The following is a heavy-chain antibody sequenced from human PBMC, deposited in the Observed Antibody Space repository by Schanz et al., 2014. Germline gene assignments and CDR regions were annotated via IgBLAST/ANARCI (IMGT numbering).Heavy chain of an antibody. CDR1: GFTFRSYG. CDR3: ARGIITMVRGGDVGAFDI. J-gene: IGHJ3*02. CDR2: ISDDGSSK. Sequence: QVQLVESGGGVVQPGRPLRLSCAASGFTFRSYGMHWVRQAPGKGLEWVALISDDGSSKNHADSVQGRFTISRDNSKNALYMQMDSQRAEDTAVYYCARGIITMVRGGDVGAFDIWGQGTMVTVSS. D-gene: IGHD3-10*01. V-gene: IGHV3-33*01.